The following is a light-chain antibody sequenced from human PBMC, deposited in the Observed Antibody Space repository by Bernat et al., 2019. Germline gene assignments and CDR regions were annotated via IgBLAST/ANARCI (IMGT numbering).Light chain of an antibody. CDR1: SSDVVNNY. CDR3: SSYTASGV. V-gene: IGLV2-8*01. CDR2: EFS. Sequence: QSALTQPPSASGSPGQSVTISCTGSSSDVVNNYVSWYQQHPGKAPKLMIYEFSKRPPGVPDRFSGSKSGNTASLTVSGLQAEDEADYYCSSYTASGVFGGGTKLTVV. J-gene: IGLJ3*02.